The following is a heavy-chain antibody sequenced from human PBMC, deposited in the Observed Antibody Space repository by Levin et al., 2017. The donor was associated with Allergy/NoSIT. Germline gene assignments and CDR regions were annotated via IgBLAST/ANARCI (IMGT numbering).Heavy chain of an antibody. D-gene: IGHD1-14*01. CDR1: GYTFTSYY. J-gene: IGHJ4*02. CDR2: INPSGGST. Sequence: GESLKISCKASGYTFTSYYMHWVRQAPGQGLEWMGIINPSGGSTSYAQKFQGRVTMTRDTSTSTVYMELSSLRSEDTAVYYCARDPDHGYYFDYWGQGTLVTVSS. CDR3: ARDPDHGYYFDY. V-gene: IGHV1-46*01.